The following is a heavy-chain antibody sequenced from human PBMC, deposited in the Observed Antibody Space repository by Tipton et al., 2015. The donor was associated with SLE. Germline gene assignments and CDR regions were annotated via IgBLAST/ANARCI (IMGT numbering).Heavy chain of an antibody. CDR3: ARFSKLYSSGWSDYDY. V-gene: IGHV4-59*11. D-gene: IGHD6-19*01. CDR1: GGSISSHY. CDR2: IYYSGST. Sequence: GLVKPSETLSLTCTVSGGSISSHYWSWIRQPPGKGLEWIGYIYYSGSTNYNPSLKSRVTISVDTSKNQFSLKLSSVTAADTAVYYCARFSKLYSSGWSDYDYWGQGTLVTVSS. J-gene: IGHJ4*02.